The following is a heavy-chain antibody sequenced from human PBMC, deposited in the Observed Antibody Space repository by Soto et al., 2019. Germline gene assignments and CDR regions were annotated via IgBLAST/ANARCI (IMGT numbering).Heavy chain of an antibody. CDR2: IYHSGST. V-gene: IGHV4-30-2*01. J-gene: IGHJ5*02. CDR3: AGRYSSSWSNWFDP. D-gene: IGHD6-13*01. CDR1: GGSISSGGYS. Sequence: SETLSLTCAVSGGSISSGGYSWSWIRQPPGKGLEWIGYIYHSGSTYYNPSLKSRVTISVDKYKNQFSLKLSSVTAADTAVYYCAGRYSSSWSNWFDPWGQGTLVTVSS.